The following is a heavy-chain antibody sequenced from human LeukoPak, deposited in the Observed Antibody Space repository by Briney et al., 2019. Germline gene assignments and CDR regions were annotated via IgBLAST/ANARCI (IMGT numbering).Heavy chain of an antibody. CDR1: GYTFTSYD. D-gene: IGHD3-3*01. Sequence: GASVKVSCKASGYTFTSYDINWVRQATGQGLEWMGWMNPNSGNTGYAQKFQGRVTMTRNTSISTAYVELSSLRSEDTAVYYCASGYQYYDFWSGYYSRYFQHWGQGTLVTVSS. CDR2: MNPNSGNT. CDR3: ASGYQYYDFWSGYYSRYFQH. J-gene: IGHJ1*01. V-gene: IGHV1-8*01.